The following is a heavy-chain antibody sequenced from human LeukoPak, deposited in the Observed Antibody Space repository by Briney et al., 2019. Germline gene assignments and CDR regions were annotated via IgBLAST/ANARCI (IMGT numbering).Heavy chain of an antibody. D-gene: IGHD3-10*01. CDR3: ARDLGFGELSYFDY. V-gene: IGHV1-18*01. CDR1: GYTFTIYG. CDR2: ISVYNGNT. J-gene: IGHJ4*02. Sequence: ASVKVSCKASGYTFTIYGISWVRQAPGQGLEWMGWISVYNGNTKYAQKIQGRVTMTTDTSTSTAYMELRSLRSDDTAVYYCARDLGFGELSYFDYWGQGTLVTVSS.